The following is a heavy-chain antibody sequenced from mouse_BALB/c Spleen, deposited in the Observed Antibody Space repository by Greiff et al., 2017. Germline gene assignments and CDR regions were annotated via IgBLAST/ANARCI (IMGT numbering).Heavy chain of an antibody. CDR3: ARVSYYYGSSYWYFDV. CDR2: IWGDGST. CDR1: GFSLTGYG. V-gene: IGHV2-6-7*01. J-gene: IGHJ1*01. Sequence: VQLQESGPGLVAPSQSLSITCTVSGFSLTGYGVNWVRRPPGKGLEWLGMIWGDGSTDYNSALKSRLSISKDNSKSQVFLKMNSLQTDDTARYYCARVSYYYGSSYWYFDVWGAGTTVTVSS. D-gene: IGHD1-1*01.